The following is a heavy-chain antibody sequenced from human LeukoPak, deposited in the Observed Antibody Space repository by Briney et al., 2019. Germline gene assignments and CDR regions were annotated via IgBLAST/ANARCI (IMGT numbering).Heavy chain of an antibody. V-gene: IGHV4-59*08. Sequence: SETLSLTCTVSGGSISSYYWSWIRQPPGKGLEWIGYIYYSGSTNYNPSLKSRVTISVDTSKNQFSLKLSSVTAADTAVYYCARRNPIWSGYNYYYCMDVWGKGTTVTVSS. J-gene: IGHJ6*03. CDR1: GGSISSYY. CDR2: IYYSGST. D-gene: IGHD3-3*01. CDR3: ARRNPIWSGYNYYYCMDV.